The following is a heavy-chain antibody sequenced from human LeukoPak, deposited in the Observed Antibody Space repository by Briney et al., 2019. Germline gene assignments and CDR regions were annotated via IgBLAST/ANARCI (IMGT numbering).Heavy chain of an antibody. D-gene: IGHD4-17*01. J-gene: IGHJ4*02. Sequence: ASVKVSCKASGYTFTGYYMHWVRQAPGQGLEWMGWINPNSGGTNYAQKFQGRVTMTRDTSISTAYMELSRLRSDDTAVYYCARAANDYDDYDFDYWGQGTLVTVSS. CDR2: INPNSGGT. CDR1: GYTFTGYY. V-gene: IGHV1-2*02. CDR3: ARAANDYDDYDFDY.